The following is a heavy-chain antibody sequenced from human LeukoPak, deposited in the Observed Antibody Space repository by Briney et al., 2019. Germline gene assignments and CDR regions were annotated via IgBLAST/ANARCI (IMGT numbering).Heavy chain of an antibody. CDR3: ARGRNSKSYSELEY. Sequence: GGSLRLSCAASGFTFSTYAMSWVRQAPGKGLEWVSGSGDYTFYANSAKGRFTIARDNSKNTLYLQMNSLRGEDTAVYYCARGRNSKSYSELEYWGQGTLVTVSS. D-gene: IGHD3-10*01. V-gene: IGHV3-23*01. CDR1: GFTFSTYA. J-gene: IGHJ4*02. CDR2: GSGDYT.